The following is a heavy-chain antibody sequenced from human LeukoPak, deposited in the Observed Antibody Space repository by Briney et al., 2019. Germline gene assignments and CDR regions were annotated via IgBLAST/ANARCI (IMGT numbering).Heavy chain of an antibody. J-gene: IGHJ4*02. V-gene: IGHV3-74*01. Sequence: GGSLRLSCATSGFTFSSNWMYWVRQAPGKGLVWVSYISSDGSSTNYADSVKGRFTISRDNAKNTLYVQMNSLRADDTAVYYCSRGHSFSGIAARSPLDYWGQGTLVTVAS. CDR1: GFTFSSNW. CDR2: ISSDGSST. CDR3: SRGHSFSGIAARSPLDY. D-gene: IGHD6-6*01.